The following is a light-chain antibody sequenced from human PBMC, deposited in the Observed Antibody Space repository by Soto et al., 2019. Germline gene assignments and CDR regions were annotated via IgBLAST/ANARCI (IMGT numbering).Light chain of an antibody. CDR1: QSVSRN. Sequence: EILMTQSPATLSVSPGERATLSCRASQSVSRNLAWYQQKPGQAPRLLIYGASTRATGIPASFSGSVSGKELIRAIWGMRFEVFPVYYCKHFISWPGRFGEGPRWIS. CDR2: GAS. J-gene: IGKJ1*01. CDR3: KHFISWPGR. V-gene: IGKV3-15*01.